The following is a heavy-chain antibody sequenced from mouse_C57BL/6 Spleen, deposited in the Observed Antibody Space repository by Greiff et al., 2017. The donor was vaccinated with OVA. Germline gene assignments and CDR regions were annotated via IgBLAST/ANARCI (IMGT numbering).Heavy chain of an antibody. Sequence: EVQGVESGGGLVQPKGSLKLSCAASGFTFNTYAMHWVRQAPGKGLEWVARIRSKSSNYATYYADSVKDRFTISRDDSQSMLYLQMNNLKTEDTAMYYCVREEAGKSYWYFDVWGTGTTVTVSS. V-gene: IGHV10-3*01. J-gene: IGHJ1*03. CDR1: GFTFNTYA. CDR2: IRSKSSNYAT. CDR3: VREEAGKSYWYFDV. D-gene: IGHD4-1*01.